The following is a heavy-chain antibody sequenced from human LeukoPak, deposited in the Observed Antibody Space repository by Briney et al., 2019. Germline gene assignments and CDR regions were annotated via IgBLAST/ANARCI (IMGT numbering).Heavy chain of an antibody. CDR2: ISYTGYTM. Sequence: GGSLRLSCAASGFTFSYYEMNWVRQAPGKGLEWVSYISYTGYTMYYADSVKGRFTISRDNSKNTLYLQMNSLRAEDTAVYYCAYEYKTPIDWGQGTLVTVSS. CDR3: AYEYKTPID. V-gene: IGHV3-48*03. J-gene: IGHJ4*02. CDR1: GFTFSYYE. D-gene: IGHD2/OR15-2a*01.